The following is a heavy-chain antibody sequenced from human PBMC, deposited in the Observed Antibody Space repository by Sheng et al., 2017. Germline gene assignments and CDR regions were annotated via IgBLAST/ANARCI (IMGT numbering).Heavy chain of an antibody. CDR2: INWDGSNT. CDR1: GFTFDDYG. V-gene: IGHV3-43D*04. CDR3: VKDLRTHFYGMDV. J-gene: IGHJ6*02. Sequence: EVELVESGGTLVQPGGTLRLSCVASGFTFDDYGMHWVRQVPGQGLEWVSFINWDGSNTYYGDSVKGRFSISRDNRKNSLFLQLHSLRPEDTAFYYCVKDLRTHFYGMDVWGQGTTVIVSS.